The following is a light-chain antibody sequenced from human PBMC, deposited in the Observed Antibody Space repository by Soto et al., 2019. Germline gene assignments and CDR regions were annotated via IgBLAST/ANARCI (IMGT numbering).Light chain of an antibody. CDR1: QSVSNTY. Sequence: ETVLTQSPGTLSLSPGERATLSCRASQSVSNTYLAWYQQKPGQAPRIFIYGASSRATGITDRFSGSGSGTDFTLTITRLEPEDFSVYYCQQYGSSPYTFGQGTKLEIK. CDR3: QQYGSSPYT. V-gene: IGKV3-20*01. CDR2: GAS. J-gene: IGKJ2*01.